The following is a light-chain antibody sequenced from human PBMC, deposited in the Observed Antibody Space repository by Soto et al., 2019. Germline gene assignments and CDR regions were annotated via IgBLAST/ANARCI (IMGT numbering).Light chain of an antibody. CDR3: LQANSFPLT. CDR2: AAS. Sequence: DIQMTQSPSSVSASVGDRVTITCRASQDISSFLACYQQKPGKAPKLLIYAASSLQSGVPSTFSGSGSGTDFNLNISSRQPEDFATSYCLQANSFPLTFGGGTKVEIK. CDR1: QDISSF. V-gene: IGKV1-12*01. J-gene: IGKJ4*01.